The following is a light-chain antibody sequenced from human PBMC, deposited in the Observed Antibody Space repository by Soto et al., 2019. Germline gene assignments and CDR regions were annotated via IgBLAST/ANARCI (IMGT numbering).Light chain of an antibody. CDR3: SSYTSTSFVV. CDR2: DVS. J-gene: IGLJ2*01. Sequence: QSALTQPASVSGSPGQSITFSCTGTSSDVGGYNSVSWYQQHPGKAPKLMIYDVSHRPSGVSNHFSGSKSGNTASLTISGLQAEDEADYYCSSYTSTSFVVFGGGTKVTVL. V-gene: IGLV2-14*01. CDR1: SSDVGGYNS.